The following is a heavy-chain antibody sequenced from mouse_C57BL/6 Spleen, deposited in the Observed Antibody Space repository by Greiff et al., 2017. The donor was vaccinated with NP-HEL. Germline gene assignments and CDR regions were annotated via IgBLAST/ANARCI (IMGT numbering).Heavy chain of an antibody. CDR2: FLPGSGSI. Sequence: QVQLQQSGAELMKPGASVTLSCKATGYTFTGYWLEWVRRGLGPGLEWFGEFLPGSGSINYDEKVKGKATCTADTSSNTDYMQLSSLTTEDSAIYYCARRGSYDNYAMDYWGQGTSVTVSS. CDR3: ARRGSYDNYAMDY. V-gene: IGHV1-9*01. J-gene: IGHJ4*01. D-gene: IGHD1-1*01. CDR1: GYTFTGYW.